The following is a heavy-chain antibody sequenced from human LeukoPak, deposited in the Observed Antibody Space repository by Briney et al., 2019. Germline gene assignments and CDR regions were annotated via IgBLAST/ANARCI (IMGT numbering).Heavy chain of an antibody. CDR1: GFTFSSYA. J-gene: IGHJ4*02. D-gene: IGHD3-22*01. Sequence: GGSLRLSCAASGFTFSSYAMSWVRQAPGKGLEWVSVMSGSGGSTYSADSVEGRFTISRDNSKNTLYLQMNSLRAEDTAVYYCAKDIGSLYYYDSSGYYSWAFDYWGQGTLVTVSS. CDR3: AKDIGSLYYYDSSGYYSWAFDY. CDR2: MSGSGGST. V-gene: IGHV3-23*01.